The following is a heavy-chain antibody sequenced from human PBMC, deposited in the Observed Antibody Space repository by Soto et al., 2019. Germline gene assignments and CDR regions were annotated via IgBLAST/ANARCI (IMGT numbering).Heavy chain of an antibody. J-gene: IGHJ5*02. CDR1: GFTFSSYG. CDR3: ARDATSWTMYNWFDP. V-gene: IGHV3-33*01. CDR2: IWYDGSNK. D-gene: IGHD6-13*01. Sequence: QVQLVESGGGVVQPGRSLRLSCAASGFTFSSYGMHWVRQAPGKGLEWVAVIWYDGSNKYYADSVKGRFTISRDNSKNTLDLQMNSLRAEDTAVYYCARDATSWTMYNWFDPWGQGTLVTVSS.